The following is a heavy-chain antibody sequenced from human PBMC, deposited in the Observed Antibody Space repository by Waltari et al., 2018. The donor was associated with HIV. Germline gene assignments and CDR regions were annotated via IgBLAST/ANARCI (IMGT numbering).Heavy chain of an antibody. CDR3: GRDLFPRLQLRSDWIDP. Sequence: QVQLEQSGPEVKKPGASVKVSCRASGYTFNNYGITWVRQAPGQGLEWMGWISVFNANTNYAQKFQGRVTMTADTATRTVYLELRSLKSDDTAVYFCGRDLFPRLQLRSDWIDPWGQGTLVIVSS. J-gene: IGHJ5*02. CDR1: GYTFNNYG. CDR2: ISVFNANT. D-gene: IGHD1-1*01. V-gene: IGHV1-18*01.